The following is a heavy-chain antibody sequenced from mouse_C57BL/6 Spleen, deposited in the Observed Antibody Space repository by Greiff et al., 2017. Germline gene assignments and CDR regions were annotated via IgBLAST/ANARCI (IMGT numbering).Heavy chain of an antibody. CDR2: ISGGGGNT. CDR3: ARRGLRDYAMDY. V-gene: IGHV5-9*01. D-gene: IGHD1-1*01. Sequence: EVKLVESGGGLVKPGGSLKLSCAASGFTFCSYTMSWVRQTPEKRLEWVATISGGGGNTYYPDSVKGRFTISRDNAKNTLYLQMSSLRSEDTALYYCARRGLRDYAMDYWGQGTSVTVSS. J-gene: IGHJ4*01. CDR1: GFTFCSYT.